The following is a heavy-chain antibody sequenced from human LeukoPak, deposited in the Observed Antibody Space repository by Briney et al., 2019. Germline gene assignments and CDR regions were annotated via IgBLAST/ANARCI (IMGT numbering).Heavy chain of an antibody. CDR1: GFSFNDYW. V-gene: IGHV3-7*04. CDR2: INKDGSEK. J-gene: IGHJ6*02. Sequence: HAGGSLRLSCAASGFSFNDYWMSWVRQAPGKGLEWVAIINKDGSEKYYVDSVKGRFTISRDNAKNSLYLQMNSLRAEDTAVYYCARRRGDVWGQGTTVTVSS. CDR3: ARRRGDV. D-gene: IGHD3-10*01.